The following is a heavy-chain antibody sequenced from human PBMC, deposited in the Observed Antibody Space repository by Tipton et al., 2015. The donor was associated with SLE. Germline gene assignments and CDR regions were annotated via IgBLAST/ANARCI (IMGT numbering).Heavy chain of an antibody. V-gene: IGHV5-51*01. CDR1: GYSFATYW. J-gene: IGHJ5*02. D-gene: IGHD5-12*01. Sequence: QSGAEVKKPGESLKISCKSSGYSFATYWVGWLRQMPGKGLEWMGIIFPADSNTRYSPSFQGQVTISLDTAKNQFSLRLSSVTAADTAVYFCARHHSLLRRFDPWGQGTLVTVST. CDR2: IFPADSNT. CDR3: ARHHSLLRRFDP.